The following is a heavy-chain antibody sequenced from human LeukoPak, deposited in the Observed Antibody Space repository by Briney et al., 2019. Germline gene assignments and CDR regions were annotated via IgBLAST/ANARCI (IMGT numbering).Heavy chain of an antibody. V-gene: IGHV1-18*01. CDR1: GYTFTSYG. CDR3: ARQYSSSWSMGYYYYYMDV. Sequence: ASVKVSCKASGYTFTSYGISWVRQAPGQGLEWMGWISAYNGNTNYAQKLQGRVTMTTDTSTSTAYMELRSLRSDDTAVYYCARQYSSSWSMGYYYYYMDVWGKGTTVTVSS. CDR2: ISAYNGNT. D-gene: IGHD6-13*01. J-gene: IGHJ6*03.